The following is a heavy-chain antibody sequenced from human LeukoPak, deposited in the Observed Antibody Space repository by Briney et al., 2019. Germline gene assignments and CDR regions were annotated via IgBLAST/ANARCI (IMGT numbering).Heavy chain of an antibody. J-gene: IGHJ4*02. CDR2: ISPSGGST. CDR1: GYTFTSNY. D-gene: IGHD4-17*01. CDR3: ARRLRNTRADY. V-gene: IGHV1-46*01. Sequence: ASVKVSCKAFGYTFTSNYMHWVRQAPGQGPEWMGVISPSGGSTTYAQKFQGRVTLTRDMSTSTDYLELSSLRSDDTAVYYCARRLRNTRADYWGQGTLVTVSS.